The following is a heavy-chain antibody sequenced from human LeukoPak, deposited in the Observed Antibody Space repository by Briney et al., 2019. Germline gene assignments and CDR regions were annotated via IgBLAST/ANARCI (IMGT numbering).Heavy chain of an antibody. Sequence: SQTLSLTCADSGGSISSGGYSWSWIRQPPGKGLEWIGYIYHSGSTYYNPSLKSRVTISVDRSKNQFSLKLSSVTAADTAVYYCAGRSYTDAFDIWGQGTMVTVSS. CDR1: GGSISSGGYS. CDR2: IYHSGST. J-gene: IGHJ3*02. D-gene: IGHD1-26*01. CDR3: AGRSYTDAFDI. V-gene: IGHV4-30-2*01.